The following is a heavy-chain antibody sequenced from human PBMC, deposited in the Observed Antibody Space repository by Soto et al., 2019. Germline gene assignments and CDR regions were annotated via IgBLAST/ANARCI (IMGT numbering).Heavy chain of an antibody. CDR2: IYYSGST. D-gene: IGHD2-2*01. V-gene: IGHV4-39*01. Sequence: SETLSLTCTVSGGSISSSSYYWGWIRQPPGKGLEWIGSIYYSGSTYCNPSLKSRVTISVDTSKNQFSLKLSSVTAADTAVYYCASEVLVVVGDWFDPWGQGTLVTVSS. J-gene: IGHJ5*02. CDR1: GGSISSSSYY. CDR3: ASEVLVVVGDWFDP.